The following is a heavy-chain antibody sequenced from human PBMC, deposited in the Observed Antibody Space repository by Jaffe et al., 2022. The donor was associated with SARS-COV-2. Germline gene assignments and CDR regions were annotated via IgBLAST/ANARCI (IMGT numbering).Heavy chain of an antibody. D-gene: IGHD6-19*01. J-gene: IGHJ6*02. Sequence: EVQLVESGGGLVQPGRSLRLSCAASGFTFDDYAMHWVRQAPGKGLEWVSGISWNSGSIGYADSVKGRFTISRDNAKNSLYLQMNSLRAEDTALYYCAKDIEQWLVGGMDVWGQGTTVTVSS. V-gene: IGHV3-9*01. CDR2: ISWNSGSI. CDR1: GFTFDDYA. CDR3: AKDIEQWLVGGMDV.